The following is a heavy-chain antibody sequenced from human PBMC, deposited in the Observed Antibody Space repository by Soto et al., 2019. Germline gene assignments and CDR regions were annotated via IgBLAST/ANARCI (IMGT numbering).Heavy chain of an antibody. CDR1: GFTFSSYS. Sequence: PGGSLRLSCAASGFTFSSYSMNWVRQAPGKGLEWVSYISSSSSTIYYADSVKGRFTISRDSAKNSLYLQMNSLRAEDTAVYYCARETTPTYYYFYMDVWGKGTTVTV. CDR3: ARETTPTYYYFYMDV. V-gene: IGHV3-48*01. CDR2: ISSSSSTI. J-gene: IGHJ6*03. D-gene: IGHD4-17*01.